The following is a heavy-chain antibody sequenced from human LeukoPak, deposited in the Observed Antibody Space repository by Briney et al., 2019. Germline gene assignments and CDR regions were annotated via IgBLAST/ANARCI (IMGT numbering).Heavy chain of an antibody. Sequence: PGGSLRLSCAASGFTFSTYEMNWVRQAPGKGLEWVSYISSSGSTIYYADSVKGRFTISRDNAKNSLYLQMNSLRAEDTAVYYCARARSGSYHRDFEYWGQGTLVTVSS. V-gene: IGHV3-48*03. D-gene: IGHD1-26*01. CDR3: ARARSGSYHRDFEY. J-gene: IGHJ4*02. CDR1: GFTFSTYE. CDR2: ISSSGSTI.